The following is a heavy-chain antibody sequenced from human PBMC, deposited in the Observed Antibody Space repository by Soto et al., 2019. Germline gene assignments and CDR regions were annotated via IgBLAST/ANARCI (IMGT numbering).Heavy chain of an antibody. V-gene: IGHV1-8*01. D-gene: IGHD4-17*01. CDR3: ARTYGLNDAFDI. CDR1: GYTFTSYD. CDR2: MNPNSGNT. Sequence: EASVKVSCKASGYTFTSYDINWVRQATGQGLEWMGWMNPNSGNTGYAQKFQGRVSMTRNTSISTAYMELSSLRSEDTAVYYCARTYGLNDAFDIWGQGTMVTVSS. J-gene: IGHJ3*02.